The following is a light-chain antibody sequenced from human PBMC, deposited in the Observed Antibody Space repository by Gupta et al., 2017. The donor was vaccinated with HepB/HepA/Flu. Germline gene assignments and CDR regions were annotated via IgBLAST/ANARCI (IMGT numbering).Light chain of an antibody. Sequence: QSVLTQPPSASGTPGQRVTIHCSGSSSNNGSNTVNWYQQLPVTAPKLLIYSNNQRPAGVPDRFAGSKSGTSAFLAISGLESEDEAYYYCAAWDDSLNGVVFGGGTKLTVL. J-gene: IGLJ2*01. V-gene: IGLV1-44*01. CDR3: AAWDDSLNGVV. CDR1: SSNNGSNT. CDR2: SNN.